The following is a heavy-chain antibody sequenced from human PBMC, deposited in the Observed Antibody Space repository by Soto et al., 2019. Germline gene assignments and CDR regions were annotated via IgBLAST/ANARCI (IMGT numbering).Heavy chain of an antibody. CDR2: IWYDGSGQ. D-gene: IGHD4-17*01. Sequence: QVQLVESGGGLVQPGRSLRLSCVVSGFTFSNYGMHWVRQAPGKGLEWVADIWYDGSGQRYAGSVHGRFTISRDNFKNTLYLQINSLRVEDTALYYCAKDEVSRKYYGHSLDVWGQGTTVTVSS. V-gene: IGHV3-33*03. J-gene: IGHJ6*02. CDR1: GFTFSNYG. CDR3: AKDEVSRKYYGHSLDV.